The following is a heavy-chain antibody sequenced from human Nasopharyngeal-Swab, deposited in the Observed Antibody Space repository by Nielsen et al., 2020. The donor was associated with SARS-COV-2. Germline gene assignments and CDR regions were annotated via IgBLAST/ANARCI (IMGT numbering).Heavy chain of an antibody. J-gene: IGHJ4*02. Sequence: GESLKISFAASGFTFSSYGMHWVRQAPGKGLEWVAVIWYDGSNKYYADSVKGRFTISRDISKNTLYLQMNSLRAEDTAVYYCARDIGVGATPQDYWGQGTLVTVSS. D-gene: IGHD1-26*01. V-gene: IGHV3-33*01. CDR3: ARDIGVGATPQDY. CDR2: IWYDGSNK. CDR1: GFTFSSYG.